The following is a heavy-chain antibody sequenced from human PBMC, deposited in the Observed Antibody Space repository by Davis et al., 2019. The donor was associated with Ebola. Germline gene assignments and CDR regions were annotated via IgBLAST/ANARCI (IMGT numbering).Heavy chain of an antibody. CDR1: GYTFTSYG. CDR3: ARGGYYYDSSGYYPFDY. J-gene: IGHJ4*02. Sequence: AASVKVSCKASGYTFTSYGISWVRQAPGQGLEWMGWISGYNGNTNYAQKLQGRVTMTTDTSTSTAYMELRSLRSDDTAVYYCARGGYYYDSSGYYPFDYWGQGTLVTVSS. D-gene: IGHD3-22*01. V-gene: IGHV1-18*01. CDR2: ISGYNGNT.